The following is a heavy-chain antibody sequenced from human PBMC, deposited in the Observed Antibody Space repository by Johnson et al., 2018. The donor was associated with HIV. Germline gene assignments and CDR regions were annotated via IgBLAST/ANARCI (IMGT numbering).Heavy chain of an antibody. D-gene: IGHD1-7*01. CDR2: ISGNGVST. Sequence: VQLVESGGGLVQPGGSLRLSCAASGFSFSSYAMHWVRQAPGKGLEYVSGISGNGVSTYYANSVKGRFTISRDNSKNTMYLHMGSLRPDDTAVYYCARDRDRLNWNYGALDIWGQGTMVTVSS. J-gene: IGHJ3*02. CDR3: ARDRDRLNWNYGALDI. V-gene: IGHV3-64*01. CDR1: GFSFSSYA.